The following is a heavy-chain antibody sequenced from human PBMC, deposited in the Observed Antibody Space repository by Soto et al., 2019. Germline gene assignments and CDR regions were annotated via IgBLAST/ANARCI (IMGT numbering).Heavy chain of an antibody. CDR3: AREEDYYGSGNYMDY. CDR2: ISYDGSNK. V-gene: IGHV3-30-3*01. J-gene: IGHJ4*02. D-gene: IGHD3-10*01. Sequence: MHXVRXAPXKGLEWVAVISYDGSNKYYADSVKGRFTISRDNSKNTLYLQMNSLRAEDTAVYYCAREEDYYGSGNYMDYWGQGTLVTVSS.